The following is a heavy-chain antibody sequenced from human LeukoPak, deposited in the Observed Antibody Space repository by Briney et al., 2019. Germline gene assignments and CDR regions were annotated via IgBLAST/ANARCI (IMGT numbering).Heavy chain of an antibody. J-gene: IGHJ6*03. D-gene: IGHD1-14*01. CDR1: GGSLSSYY. V-gene: IGHV4-59*01. Sequence: SETLSLTCTASGGSLSSYYWSWIRQPPGKGLEWIGYISYGGSTNYNPSLNSRLTISLDTSKNHFSLKLSSVTAADTAIYFCARYIRGPNYYIDVWGKGTTVTVSS. CDR2: ISYGGST. CDR3: ARYIRGPNYYIDV.